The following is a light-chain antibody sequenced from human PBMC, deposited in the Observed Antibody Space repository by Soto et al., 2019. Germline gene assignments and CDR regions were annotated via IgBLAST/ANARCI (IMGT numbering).Light chain of an antibody. J-gene: IGKJ5*01. V-gene: IGKV3-11*01. CDR2: DAS. CDR3: QQRSNWPPIT. CDR1: QSVSSY. Sequence: EIVLTQSPATLSLSPGERATLSCRASQSVSSYLAWYQQQPGQAPRLLIYDASNRATGIPARFSGSGSGTDFTLTISSLEPEDFAVYYCQQRSNWPPITSGQGTRLEIK.